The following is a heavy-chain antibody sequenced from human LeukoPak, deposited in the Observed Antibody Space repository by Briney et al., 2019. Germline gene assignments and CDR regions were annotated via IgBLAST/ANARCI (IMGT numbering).Heavy chain of an antibody. Sequence: GGSLRLSCAASGFTFSTYEMNWVRQAPGGGLEWVSYISSGGSTTYYADSVKGRLTTSRDNAKNSLYLQMNNLRGDDTSVYYCARRYCSSTSCTLDYWGQGTQVTVSS. J-gene: IGHJ4*02. CDR3: ARRYCSSTSCTLDY. CDR2: ISSGGSTT. CDR1: GFTFSTYE. V-gene: IGHV3-48*03. D-gene: IGHD2-2*01.